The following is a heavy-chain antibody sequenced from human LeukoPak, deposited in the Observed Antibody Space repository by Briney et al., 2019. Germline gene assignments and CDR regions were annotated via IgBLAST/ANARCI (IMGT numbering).Heavy chain of an antibody. D-gene: IGHD3-22*01. Sequence: GESLKISCKGSGYSFTSYWIGWVRQMPGKGLEWMGIIYPGDSDTRYSPSFQGQVTISADKSISTAYLQWSSLKASDTAMYYCARRWAPAGGDYYDSSGYYFRRDVRYYFDYWGQGTLVTVSS. CDR1: GYSFTSYW. V-gene: IGHV5-51*01. J-gene: IGHJ4*02. CDR2: IYPGDSDT. CDR3: ARRWAPAGGDYYDSSGYYFRRDVRYYFDY.